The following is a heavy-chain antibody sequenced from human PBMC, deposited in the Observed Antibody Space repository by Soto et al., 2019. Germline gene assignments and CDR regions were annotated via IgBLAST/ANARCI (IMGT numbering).Heavy chain of an antibody. J-gene: IGHJ4*02. CDR3: ARDLEWLRSRVDY. Sequence: GGSLRLSCAASEFTFSSYSMNWVRQAPGKGLEWVSYISSSSSTIYYADSVKGRFTISRDNAKNSLYLQMNSLRAEDTAVYYCARDLEWLRSRVDYWGQGTLVTVSS. CDR1: EFTFSSYS. D-gene: IGHD5-12*01. CDR2: ISSSSSTI. V-gene: IGHV3-48*01.